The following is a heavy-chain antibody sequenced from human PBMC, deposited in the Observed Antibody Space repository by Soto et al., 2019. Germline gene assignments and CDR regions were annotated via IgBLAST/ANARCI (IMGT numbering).Heavy chain of an antibody. J-gene: IGHJ6*02. V-gene: IGHV5-10-1*01. CDR3: ARPREAGKYYYGVDV. Sequence: PGESLKISCKGSGYSFTSYWISWVRQMPGKGLEWMGRIDPSDSYTNYSPSFQGHVTISADKSISTAYLQWSSLKASDTAMYYCARPREAGKYYYGVDVWGQGTTLTVSS. D-gene: IGHD6-19*01. CDR2: IDPSDSYT. CDR1: GYSFTSYW.